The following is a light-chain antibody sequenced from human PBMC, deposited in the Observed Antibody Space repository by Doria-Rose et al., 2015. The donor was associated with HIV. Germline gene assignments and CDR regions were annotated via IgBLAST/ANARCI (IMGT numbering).Light chain of an antibody. CDR3: HQYGTSWT. J-gene: IGKJ1*01. Sequence: LTQSPGTLSLSPGERATLSCRASPSSSSTYLAWYQQHPGRAPSLLIYDGSTRATGIPDRFSASGSGTDFTLTINRLEPEDFAPYYCHQYGTSWTFGQGTKVEI. CDR1: PSSSSTY. CDR2: DGS. V-gene: IGKV3-20*01.